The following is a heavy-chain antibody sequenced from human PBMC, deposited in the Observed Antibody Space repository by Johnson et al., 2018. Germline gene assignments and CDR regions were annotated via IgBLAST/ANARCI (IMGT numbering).Heavy chain of an antibody. Sequence: RVQLQESGPGLVKXSETLSLTCTVSGGSISPDNYWWVWIRLPPGKGLDWIGHIHYSWSTYYNPSLQSRVTISVDTSKNQFSLNLRSVTAADTAGYYCARAGGSVSYRMDVWGKGTTVTVSS. V-gene: IGHV4-39*06. D-gene: IGHD3-10*01. CDR3: ARAGGSVSYRMDV. J-gene: IGHJ6*03. CDR2: IHYSWST. CDR1: GGSISPDNYW.